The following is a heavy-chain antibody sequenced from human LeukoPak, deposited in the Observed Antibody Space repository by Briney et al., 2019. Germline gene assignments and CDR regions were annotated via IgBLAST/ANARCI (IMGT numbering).Heavy chain of an antibody. V-gene: IGHV1-69*05. D-gene: IGHD1-7*01. CDR3: ARDITGTKGWFDP. J-gene: IGHJ5*02. Sequence: SVKVSCKASGGTFSSYAISWVRQAPGQGLEWMGGIIPIFGTANYAQKFQGRVTITTDESTSTAYMELSSLRSEDTAVYYCARDITGTKGWFDPWGQGTLVTVSS. CDR1: GGTFSSYA. CDR2: IIPIFGTA.